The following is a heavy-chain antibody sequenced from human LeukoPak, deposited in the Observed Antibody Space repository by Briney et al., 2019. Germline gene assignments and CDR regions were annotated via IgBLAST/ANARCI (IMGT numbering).Heavy chain of an antibody. CDR3: ARDGIAAAGDNPLNYYYGMDV. D-gene: IGHD6-13*01. CDR1: GGSISSYY. Sequence: SETLPPTCTVSGGSISSYYWSWIRQPPGKGLEWIGYIYDSGSTNYNPSLKSRVTISVDTSKNQFSLNLRSVTAADTAVYYCARDGIAAAGDNPLNYYYGMDVWGKGTTVTVSS. J-gene: IGHJ6*04. CDR2: IYDSGST. V-gene: IGHV4-59*01.